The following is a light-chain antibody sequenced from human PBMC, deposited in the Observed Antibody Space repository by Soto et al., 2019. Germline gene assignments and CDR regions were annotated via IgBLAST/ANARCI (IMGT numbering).Light chain of an antibody. CDR2: DAS. V-gene: IGKV3-11*01. CDR1: QRVRSY. J-gene: IGKJ4*01. Sequence: EIVLTQAPATLSLSPGERATLSCRASQRVRSYLAWYQQKPGQAPRLLIYDASNRATGIPARFSGSGSGTDVTLTISSLEPEDFAVYYCQQRSNWPLTFGGGTTVEIK. CDR3: QQRSNWPLT.